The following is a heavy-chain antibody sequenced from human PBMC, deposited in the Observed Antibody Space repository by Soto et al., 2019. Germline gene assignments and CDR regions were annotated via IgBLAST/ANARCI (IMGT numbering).Heavy chain of an antibody. D-gene: IGHD6-13*01. CDR2: IYHSGST. CDR1: GGSISSSNW. CDR3: ARAVRKGTAAGPTAYFAY. V-gene: IGHV4-4*02. Sequence: SETLSLGCAVSGGSISSSNWWSWVRQPPGKVLEWVGEIYHSGSTNYTPSLKSRVTISVDKYKNTFSLKLSSLTDADTAVYYCARAVRKGTAAGPTAYFAYWGEGTLVTVSS. J-gene: IGHJ4*02.